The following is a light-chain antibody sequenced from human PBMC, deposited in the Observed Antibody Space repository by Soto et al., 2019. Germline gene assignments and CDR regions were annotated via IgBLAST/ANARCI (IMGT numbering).Light chain of an antibody. V-gene: IGKV3D-20*02. CDR2: GAS. J-gene: IGKJ5*01. CDR1: QSIGSSY. CDR3: QQRSNWPPIT. Sequence: EVVLTQSPGTLSLSPGERATLSCRASQSIGSSYLAWYQQKPGQAPRLLIYGASSRATGIPDRFSGGGSGTDFSLTTSRLDPEDFAVYYCQQRSNWPPITFGQGTRLEIK.